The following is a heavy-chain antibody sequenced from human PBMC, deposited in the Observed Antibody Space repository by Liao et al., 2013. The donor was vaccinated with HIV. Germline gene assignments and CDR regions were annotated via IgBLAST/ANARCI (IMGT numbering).Heavy chain of an antibody. J-gene: IGHJ4*02. CDR2: INHGGTT. CDR3: ARGLPAIDH. Sequence: QVQLQESGPGPVKPSETLSLTCTVSGVSISSYYWSWIRQPPGKGLEWIGEINHGGTTNYNPSLKSRVTISVDTSKNQFSLRLSSVTAADTAVYYCARGLPAIDHWGPGNPGHRLL. CDR1: GVSISSYY. V-gene: IGHV4-59*12.